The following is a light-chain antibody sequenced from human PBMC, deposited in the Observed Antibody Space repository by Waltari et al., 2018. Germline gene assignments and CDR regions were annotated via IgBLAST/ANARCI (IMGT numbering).Light chain of an antibody. CDR1: QSVSSY. V-gene: IGKV3-11*01. Sequence: EVVLTQSPATLSLSPGERATLSCRASQSVSSYLAWYQQKPGQTPRLLIYDASNRATGIPARFSGSGSGTDFTHTISSLEPEDFAVYYCQQRGNWPNTFGQGTKVEIK. J-gene: IGKJ2*01. CDR3: QQRGNWPNT. CDR2: DAS.